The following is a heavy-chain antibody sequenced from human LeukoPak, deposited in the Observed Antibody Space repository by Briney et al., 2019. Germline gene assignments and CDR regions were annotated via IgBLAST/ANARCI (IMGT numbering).Heavy chain of an antibody. CDR1: GGSFSGYY. J-gene: IGHJ3*02. CDR2: INHSGST. V-gene: IGHV4-34*01. Sequence: TSETLSLTCAVYGGSFSGYYWSWIRQPPGKGLEWIGEINHSGSTNYNPSLKSRVTISVDTSKNQFSLKLSSVTAADTAVYYCARASTYYYDSSGYPTHDAFDIWGQGTMVTVSS. D-gene: IGHD3-22*01. CDR3: ARASTYYYDSSGYPTHDAFDI.